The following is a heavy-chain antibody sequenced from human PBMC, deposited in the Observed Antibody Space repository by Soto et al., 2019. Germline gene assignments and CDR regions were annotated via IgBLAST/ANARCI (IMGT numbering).Heavy chain of an antibody. CDR1: GFSLNNVRMG. D-gene: IGHD6-13*01. J-gene: IGHJ5*02. V-gene: IGHV2-26*01. CDR3: ARILAAADSNWFDP. Sequence: QVTLKESGPVLVKPTETLTLTCTVSGFSLNNVRMGVSWIRQPPGKALEWLAHIFSNDEKTYSTSLKSRLTISKDTSNSQAVLTMPNVDPVDTATYCCARILAAADSNWFDPWGQGTLVTVSS. CDR2: IFSNDEK.